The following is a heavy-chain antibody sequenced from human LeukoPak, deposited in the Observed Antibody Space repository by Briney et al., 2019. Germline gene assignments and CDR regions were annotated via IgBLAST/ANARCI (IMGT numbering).Heavy chain of an antibody. V-gene: IGHV3-30*03. CDR1: GFTFSSYW. CDR3: PEGN. CDR2: ISYDGSNK. Sequence: PGGSLRLSCAASGFTFSSYWMSWVRQAPGKGLEWVAVISYDGSNKYYADSVKGRFTISRDNSKNTLYLQMNSLRAEDTAISWFPEGNWGQGTLVTVSS. D-gene: IGHD6-13*01. J-gene: IGHJ4*02.